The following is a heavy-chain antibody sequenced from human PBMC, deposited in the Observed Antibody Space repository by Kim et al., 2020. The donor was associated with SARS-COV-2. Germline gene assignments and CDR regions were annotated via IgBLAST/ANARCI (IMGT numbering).Heavy chain of an antibody. J-gene: IGHJ3*02. CDR1: GFTFSSYS. V-gene: IGHV3-48*04. D-gene: IGHD3-9*01. CDR2: ISSSSSTI. Sequence: GGSLRLSCAASGFTFSSYSMNWVRQAPGKGLEWVSYISSSSSTIYYADSVKGRFTISRDNAKNSLYLQMNSLRAEDTAVYYCARAPIVAGYYSHDAFDIWGQGTMVTVSS. CDR3: ARAPIVAGYYSHDAFDI.